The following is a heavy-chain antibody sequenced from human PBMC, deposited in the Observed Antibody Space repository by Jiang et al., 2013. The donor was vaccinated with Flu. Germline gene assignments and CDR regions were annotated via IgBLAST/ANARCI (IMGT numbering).Heavy chain of an antibody. CDR3: ARGRRDFMVRGVIHMPWDY. CDR2: INHSGST. V-gene: IGHV4-34*01. D-gene: IGHD3-10*01. Sequence: KPSETLSLTCAVYGGSFSGYYWSWIRQPPGKGLEWIGEINHSGSTNYNPSLKSRVTISVDTSKNQFSLKLSSVTAADTAVYYCARGRRDFMVRGVIHMPWDYWGQGTLVTVSS. CDR1: GGSFSGYY. J-gene: IGHJ4*02.